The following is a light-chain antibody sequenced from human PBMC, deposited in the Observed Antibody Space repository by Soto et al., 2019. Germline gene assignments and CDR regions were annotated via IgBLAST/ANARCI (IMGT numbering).Light chain of an antibody. Sequence: EIVMTHSPPTLSVSPWERATLSSRASQSVSSNLAWYQQKPGQAPRLLIYGASTRATGIPARFSGSGSGTEFTLTISSLQSEDFAVYYCQQYNNWPQTFGQGTKVDIK. V-gene: IGKV3D-15*01. CDR2: GAS. CDR3: QQYNNWPQT. CDR1: QSVSSN. J-gene: IGKJ1*01.